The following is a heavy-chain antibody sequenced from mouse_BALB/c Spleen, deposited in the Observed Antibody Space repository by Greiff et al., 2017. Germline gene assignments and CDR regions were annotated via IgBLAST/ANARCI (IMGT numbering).Heavy chain of an antibody. V-gene: IGHV1-9*01. Sequence: QVQLKQSGAELMKPGASVKISCKATGYTFSSYWIEWVKQRPGHGLEWIGEILPGSGSTNYNEKFKGKATFTADTSSNTAYMQLSSLTSEDSAVYYCARLITIYYYAMDYWGQGTSVTVSS. J-gene: IGHJ4*01. CDR2: ILPGSGST. CDR1: GYTFSSYW. CDR3: ARLITIYYYAMDY. D-gene: IGHD2-4*01.